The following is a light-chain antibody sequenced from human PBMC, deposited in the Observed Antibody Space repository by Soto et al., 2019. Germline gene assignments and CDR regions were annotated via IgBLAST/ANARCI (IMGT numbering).Light chain of an antibody. V-gene: IGKV1-39*01. Sequence: DIQMTQSPSSLSASVGDRVTITCRASQSISNYLSWYQQKPGKVPNLLIYAASSLQSGVPSRFSCSGSGTDFTLTISSLQPEDFATYYCQQSYSTPTFGQGTKVEIK. J-gene: IGKJ1*01. CDR2: AAS. CDR3: QQSYSTPT. CDR1: QSISNY.